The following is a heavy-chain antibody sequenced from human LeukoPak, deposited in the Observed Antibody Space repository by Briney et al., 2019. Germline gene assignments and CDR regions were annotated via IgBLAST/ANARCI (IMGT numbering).Heavy chain of an antibody. J-gene: IGHJ4*02. D-gene: IGHD3-16*01. CDR3: ARGGGPPSYLDF. V-gene: IGHV4-59*01. CDR1: GGSISSYY. Sequence: SSETLSLTCTVSGGSISSYYWNWIRQSPGKGLEWIGYIHYSGSTNYKASLKSRVTISVDTSKNQFSLKMSSVTAADTAVYYCARGGGPPSYLDFWGQGTLVTVS. CDR2: IHYSGST.